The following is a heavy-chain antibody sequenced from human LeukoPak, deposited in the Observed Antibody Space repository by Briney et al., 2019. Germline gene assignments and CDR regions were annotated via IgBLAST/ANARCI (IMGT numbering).Heavy chain of an antibody. CDR2: IIPILGIA. D-gene: IGHD3-9*01. V-gene: IGHV1-69*04. J-gene: IGHJ4*02. CDR1: GGTFSSYA. Sequence: ASVKVSCKASGGTFSSYAISWVRQAPGQGLEWMGRIIPILGIANYAQKFQGRVTITADKSTSTAYMELSSLRSEDTAVYYCARADTLTGSLDHWGQGTLVTVSS. CDR3: ARADTLTGSLDH.